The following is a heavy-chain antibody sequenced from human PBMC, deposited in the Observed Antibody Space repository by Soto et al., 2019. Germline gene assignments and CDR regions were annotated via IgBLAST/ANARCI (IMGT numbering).Heavy chain of an antibody. V-gene: IGHV3-30*18. D-gene: IGHD1-1*01. Sequence: GVSLRLSCAASGFTFSSYGMHWVRQAPGKGLEWVAVISYDGSNKYYAGSVKGRFTISRDNSKNTLYLQMNSLRAEDTAVYYCAKDGLPQLYYYYYYGMDVWGQGTTVTVSS. CDR1: GFTFSSYG. J-gene: IGHJ6*02. CDR2: ISYDGSNK. CDR3: AKDGLPQLYYYYYYGMDV.